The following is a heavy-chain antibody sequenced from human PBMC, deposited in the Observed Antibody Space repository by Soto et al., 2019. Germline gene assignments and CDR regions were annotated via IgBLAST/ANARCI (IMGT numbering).Heavy chain of an antibody. CDR2: IDHGGRT. CDR1: GDSFSDSY. J-gene: IGHJ5*02. Sequence: PSETLSLTCAVYGDSFSDSYWNWIRQPPGKGLEWIGEIDHGGRTRYNPSLKSRVTISVDASKNQFSLSLSSVTAADTAVYFCALGGYCTNAVCNWFDPWGQGTLVTVSS. V-gene: IGHV4-34*01. D-gene: IGHD2-8*01. CDR3: ALGGYCTNAVCNWFDP.